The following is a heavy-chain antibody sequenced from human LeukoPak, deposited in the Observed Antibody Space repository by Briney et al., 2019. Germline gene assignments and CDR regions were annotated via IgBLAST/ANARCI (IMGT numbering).Heavy chain of an antibody. CDR2: IYYSGST. V-gene: IGHV4-31*03. Sequence: PSETLSLTCTVSGGSISSGGYYWSWIRQHPGKGLEWIGYIYYSGSTYYNPSLKSRVTISVDTSKNQFSLKLSSVTAADTAVYYCARDYYDSSGYYYFDYWGQGTPVTVSS. J-gene: IGHJ4*02. D-gene: IGHD3-22*01. CDR1: GGSISSGGYY. CDR3: ARDYYDSSGYYYFDY.